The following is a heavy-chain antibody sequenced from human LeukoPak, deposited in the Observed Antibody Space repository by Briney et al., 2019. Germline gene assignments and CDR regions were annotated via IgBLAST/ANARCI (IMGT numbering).Heavy chain of an antibody. CDR1: GGSISSSSYY. CDR2: IYYSGST. D-gene: IGHD6-13*01. CDR3: TAAGIGAFDI. J-gene: IGHJ3*02. Sequence: SETLSLTCTVSGGSISSSSYYWSWIRQPPGKGLEWIGYIYYSGSTNYNPSLKSRVTISVDTSKNQFSLKLSSVTAADTAVYYCTAAGIGAFDIWGQGTMVTVSS. V-gene: IGHV4-61*01.